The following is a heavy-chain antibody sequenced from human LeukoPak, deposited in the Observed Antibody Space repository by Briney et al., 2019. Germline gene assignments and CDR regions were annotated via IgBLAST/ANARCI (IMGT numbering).Heavy chain of an antibody. CDR3: ARVVVVPAAIISFDYYYGMDV. CDR1: GFTFSSYW. CDR2: IKQDGSEK. D-gene: IGHD2-2*02. Sequence: GGSLRLSCAASGFTFSSYWMSWVRQAPGKGLEWVANIKQDGSEKYYVDSVKGRFTISRDNAKNSLYLQVNSLRAEDTAVYYCARVVVVPAAIISFDYYYGMDVWGQGTTVTVSS. J-gene: IGHJ6*02. V-gene: IGHV3-7*04.